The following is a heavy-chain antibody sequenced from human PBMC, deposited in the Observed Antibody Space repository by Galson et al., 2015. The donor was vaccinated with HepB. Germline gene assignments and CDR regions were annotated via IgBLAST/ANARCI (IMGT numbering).Heavy chain of an antibody. D-gene: IGHD2-2*01. CDR3: ARHESESKTYAADN. CDR1: GGSISSSSYY. CDR2: FYYTGNT. V-gene: IGHV4-39*01. J-gene: IGHJ4*02. Sequence: ETLSLTCTVSGGSISSSSYYWGWLRQPPGKGLEWIGSFYYTGNTHYNPSLKSRVTISGDTSKNQFSLKLNSVTAADTAVYYCARHESESKTYAADNWGQGALVTVSS.